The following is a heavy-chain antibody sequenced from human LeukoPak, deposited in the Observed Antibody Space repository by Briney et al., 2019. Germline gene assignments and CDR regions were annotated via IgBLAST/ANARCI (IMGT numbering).Heavy chain of an antibody. CDR3: AGDGNTHREYYFDY. J-gene: IGHJ4*02. CDR2: ISWNSGSI. V-gene: IGHV3-9*01. D-gene: IGHD4-23*01. CDR1: GFTFDDYA. Sequence: GGSLRLSCAASGFTFDDYAMHWARQAPGKGLEWVAGISWNSGSIGYADSVKGRFTISRDNAKNSLYLQMNSLRAEDTAVYYCAGDGNTHREYYFDYWGQGTLVTVSS.